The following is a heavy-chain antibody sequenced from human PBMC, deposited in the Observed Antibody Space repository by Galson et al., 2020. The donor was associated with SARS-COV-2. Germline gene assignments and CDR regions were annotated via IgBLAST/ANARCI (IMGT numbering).Heavy chain of an antibody. V-gene: IGHV4-39*07. CDR1: DGSISSSSYY. Sequence: ASETLSLTCTVSDGSISSSSYYWGWIRQPTGKGLEWIGSIYHTGSTYYNSSLESRVTISLDTSKKQFSLTLNSVTDADTAVYYCARRRAGFGSGTYYKRGAFDIWGPGTMVTVSS. D-gene: IGHD3-10*01. CDR2: IYHTGST. J-gene: IGHJ3*02. CDR3: ARRRAGFGSGTYYKRGAFDI.